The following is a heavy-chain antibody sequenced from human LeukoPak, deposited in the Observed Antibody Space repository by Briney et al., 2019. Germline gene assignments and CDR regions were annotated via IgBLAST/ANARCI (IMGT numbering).Heavy chain of an antibody. J-gene: IGHJ4*02. Sequence: HPGGSLRLSCAASGFTFSSYEMHWVRQAPGKGLQWVSYISSSGSTIYYAGPVKGRFTISRDNAKNSLYLQMNSLRAEDTAVYYCARDVYNDDGIDYWGQGTLVTVAS. CDR1: GFTFSSYE. CDR2: ISSSGSTI. D-gene: IGHD3-22*01. CDR3: ARDVYNDDGIDY. V-gene: IGHV3-48*03.